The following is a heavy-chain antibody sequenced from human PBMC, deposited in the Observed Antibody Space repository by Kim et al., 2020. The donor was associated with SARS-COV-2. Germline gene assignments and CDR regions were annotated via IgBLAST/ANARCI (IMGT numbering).Heavy chain of an antibody. V-gene: IGHV3-23*01. CDR2: ISGSGGST. D-gene: IGHD6-19*01. Sequence: GGSLRLSCAASGFTFSSYAMSWVRQAPGKGLEWVSAISGSGGSTYYADSVKGRFTISRDNSKNTLYLQMNSLRAEDTAVYYCAKDPETGRGWYNHYFDYWGQGTLVTVSS. CDR3: AKDPETGRGWYNHYFDY. CDR1: GFTFSSYA. J-gene: IGHJ4*02.